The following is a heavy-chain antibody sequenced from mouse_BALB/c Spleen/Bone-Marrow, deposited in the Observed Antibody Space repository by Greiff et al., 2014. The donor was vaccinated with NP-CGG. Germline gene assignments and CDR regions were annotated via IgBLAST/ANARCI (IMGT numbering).Heavy chain of an antibody. CDR3: ANYYYGSSLFAY. CDR1: GFNIKDTY. V-gene: IGHV14-3*02. Sequence: VQLKESGAELVKPGASVKLSCTASGFNIKDTYMHWVKQRPEQGLEWIGRIDPANGNTKYDPKFQGKATITADTSSNTAYLQRSSLTSEDTAVYYCANYYYGSSLFAYWGQGTLVTVSA. J-gene: IGHJ3*01. CDR2: IDPANGNT. D-gene: IGHD1-1*01.